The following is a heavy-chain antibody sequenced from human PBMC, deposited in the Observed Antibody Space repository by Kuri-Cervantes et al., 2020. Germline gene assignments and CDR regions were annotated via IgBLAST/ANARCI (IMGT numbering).Heavy chain of an antibody. Sequence: ASVKVSCKVSGYTLTELSMHWVRQAPGKGLEWMGGFDPEDGETIYAQKFQGRATITADKSTSTAYMELSSLRSEDTAVYYCASGGLQKDAFDIWGQGTMVTVSS. CDR3: ASGGLQKDAFDI. J-gene: IGHJ3*02. V-gene: IGHV1-24*01. CDR2: FDPEDGET. D-gene: IGHD5-24*01. CDR1: GYTLTELS.